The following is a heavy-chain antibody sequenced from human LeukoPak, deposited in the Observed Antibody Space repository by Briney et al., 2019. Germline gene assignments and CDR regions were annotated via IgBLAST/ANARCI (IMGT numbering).Heavy chain of an antibody. V-gene: IGHV4-34*01. J-gene: IGHJ4*02. CDR1: GGSFSGYY. CDR3: ANGSGSLFDY. CDR2: INHSGST. Sequence: SESLSLTRAVYGGSFSGYYWSWIPQPPGKGLEWIGEINHSGSTNYNPSLKSRVTISVDTSKNQFSLKLSSVTAADPAVYYCANGSGSLFDYWGQGTLVTVSS. D-gene: IGHD3-10*01.